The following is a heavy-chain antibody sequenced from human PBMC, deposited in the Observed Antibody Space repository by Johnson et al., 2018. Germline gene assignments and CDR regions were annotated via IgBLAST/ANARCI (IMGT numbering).Heavy chain of an antibody. CDR3: VRLPGDYGDAFDI. Sequence: EVQLVESGAEVKKPGESLKISCKGSGYSFTSYWIGWVRQMPGKGLEWMGIIYPGDSDTRYRPSFQGPVTLSADKSISTADLQWSSLKASDTSMYSCVRLPGDYGDAFDIWGQGTMVTVSS. J-gene: IGHJ3*02. D-gene: IGHD4/OR15-4a*01. V-gene: IGHV5-51*01. CDR1: GYSFTSYW. CDR2: IYPGDSDT.